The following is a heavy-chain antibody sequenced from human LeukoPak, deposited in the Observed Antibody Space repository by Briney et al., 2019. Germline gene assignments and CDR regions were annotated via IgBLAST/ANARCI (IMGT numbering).Heavy chain of an antibody. CDR3: SKKPAGGNPCY. Sequence: GGSLRLSCAASGFTFSSYSMNWVRQAPGKGLEWVSSISSSSSYIYYADSVKGRFTISRDNAKNSLYLQMNRLRAEDTAVYYCSKKPAGGNPCYWGPGNPVTVSP. D-gene: IGHD6-13*01. CDR2: ISSSSSYI. CDR1: GFTFSSYS. V-gene: IGHV3-21*01. J-gene: IGHJ4*02.